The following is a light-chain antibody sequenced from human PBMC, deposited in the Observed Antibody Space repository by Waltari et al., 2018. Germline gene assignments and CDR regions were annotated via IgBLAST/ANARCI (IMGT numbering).Light chain of an antibody. CDR2: NNN. CDR1: SSNIGSKT. CDR3: AVWDDSLNGWM. Sequence: QSVVTQSPSASGPPGQRVTISCSGSSSNIGSKTVNWYQHLPGTAPKLLSHNNNQRPSGVPDRFSGSKSDTSASLAISGLQSEDEAEYYCAVWDDSLNGWMFGGGTKLTVL. V-gene: IGLV1-44*01. J-gene: IGLJ3*02.